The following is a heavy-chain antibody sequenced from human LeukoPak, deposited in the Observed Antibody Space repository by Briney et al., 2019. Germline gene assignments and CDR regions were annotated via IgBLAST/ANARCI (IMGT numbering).Heavy chain of an antibody. J-gene: IGHJ5*02. CDR3: ARSEDGFCRRRCDL. D-gene: IGHD3/OR15-3a*01. CDR1: GGTFSSYA. V-gene: IGHV1-69*05. Sequence: ASVKVSCKASGGTFSSYAISLVRQAPGQGLELMGGIIPILGTANYAQKFQGRVTITTDESTSTAYMELSSLRSEDTAVYYCARSEDGFCRRRCDLWGQGTLVTVSS. CDR2: IIPILGTA.